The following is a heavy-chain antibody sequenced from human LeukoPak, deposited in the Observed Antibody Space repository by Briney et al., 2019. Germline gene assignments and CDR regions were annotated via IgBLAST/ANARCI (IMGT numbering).Heavy chain of an antibody. J-gene: IGHJ2*01. V-gene: IGHV4-61*01. D-gene: IGHD6-19*01. CDR1: SDSLSCNIYY. CDR3: ARVAGGSGGYFDF. Sequence: SETLLLGFSVSSDSLSCNIYYWSWIRQPPGKGLEWIGYIYYSGSTNYNPSLKSRVTISVDTSKNQFSLKLSSVTAADTAVYYSARVAGGSGGYFDFWGHGTLVTVSS. CDR2: IYYSGST.